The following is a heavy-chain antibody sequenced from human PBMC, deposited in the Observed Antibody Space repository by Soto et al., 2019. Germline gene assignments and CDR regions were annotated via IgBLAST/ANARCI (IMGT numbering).Heavy chain of an antibody. Sequence: SETLSLTCAVYGGSFSGYYWSWIRQPPGKGLEWIGEINHSGSTNYNPSLKSRVTISVDTSKNKFSLKLSSGTAADTAVYYCARVGGNSPWYYYYGIDVWGQGTTVTVSS. J-gene: IGHJ6*02. CDR3: ARVGGNSPWYYYYGIDV. V-gene: IGHV4-34*01. CDR2: INHSGST. CDR1: GGSFSGYY. D-gene: IGHD2-21*02.